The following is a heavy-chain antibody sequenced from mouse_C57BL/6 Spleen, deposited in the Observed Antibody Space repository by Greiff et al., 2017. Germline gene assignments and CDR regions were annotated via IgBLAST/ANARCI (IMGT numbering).Heavy chain of an antibody. CDR3: ARPYYYGSSQYYFDY. Sequence: VQLQQPGAELVMPGASVKLSCKASGYTFTSYWMHWVKQRPGQGLEWIGEIDPSDSYTNYNQKFKGKSTLTVDKSSSTAYMQLSSLTSEDSAVYYCARPYYYGSSQYYFDYWGQGTTLTVSS. CDR1: GYTFTSYW. J-gene: IGHJ2*01. D-gene: IGHD1-1*01. V-gene: IGHV1-69*01. CDR2: IDPSDSYT.